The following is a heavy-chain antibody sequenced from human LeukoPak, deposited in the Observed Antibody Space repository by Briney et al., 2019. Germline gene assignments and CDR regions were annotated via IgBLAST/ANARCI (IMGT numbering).Heavy chain of an antibody. CDR1: GFTFSSYA. J-gene: IGHJ4*02. D-gene: IGHD6-19*01. V-gene: IGHV3-30*04. CDR2: ISYDGSNK. Sequence: GGSLRLSCAAPGFTFSSYAMHWVRQAPGKGLEWVAVISYDGSNKYYADSVKGRFTISRDNSKNTLYLQMNSLRAEDTAVYYCARDRSRFSSGWYGPVDYWGQGTLVTVSS. CDR3: ARDRSRFSSGWYGPVDY.